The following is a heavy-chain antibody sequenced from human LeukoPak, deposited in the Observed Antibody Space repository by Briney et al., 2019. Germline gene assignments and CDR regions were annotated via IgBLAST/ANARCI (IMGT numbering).Heavy chain of an antibody. CDR1: GFTFDNYA. Sequence: GGSLRLSCAAPGFTFDNYAMHWVRQAPGKGLEWLSIISWNSGYIGYADSVKGRFTISRDNAKKSLDLQMNSLRAEDTAFYYCAKVRGTYSSGYFFDYWGQGTLVTVSS. CDR2: ISWNSGYI. J-gene: IGHJ4*02. V-gene: IGHV3-9*01. D-gene: IGHD6-19*01. CDR3: AKVRGTYSSGYFFDY.